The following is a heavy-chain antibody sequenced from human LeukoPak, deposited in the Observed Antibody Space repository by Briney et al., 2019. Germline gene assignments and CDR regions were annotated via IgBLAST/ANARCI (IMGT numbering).Heavy chain of an antibody. Sequence: PGGSLRLSCAASGFTFSNAWMSWVRQAPGKGLEWVSSISSSSSYIYYADSVKGRFTISRDNAKNSLYLQMNSLRAEDTAVYYCARPYCSGGSCYSWFPDYWGQGTLVTVSS. V-gene: IGHV3-21*01. D-gene: IGHD2-15*01. CDR3: ARPYCSGGSCYSWFPDY. CDR1: GFTFSNAW. CDR2: ISSSSSYI. J-gene: IGHJ4*02.